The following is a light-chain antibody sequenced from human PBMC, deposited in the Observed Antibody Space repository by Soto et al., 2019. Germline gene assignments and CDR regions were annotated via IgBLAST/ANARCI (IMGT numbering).Light chain of an antibody. CDR2: GAS. V-gene: IGKV3-15*01. CDR3: QQYKNLPL. J-gene: IGKJ5*01. CDR1: QSVSSQ. Sequence: VLTQSPATLYLSAGEGVTISCRASQSVSSQLAWYQQKPGQPPKLLIYGASTRATGIPARFIGSGFGTEFPLTIRILKAEYFAVYYCQQYKNLPLFCQGTRLEIK.